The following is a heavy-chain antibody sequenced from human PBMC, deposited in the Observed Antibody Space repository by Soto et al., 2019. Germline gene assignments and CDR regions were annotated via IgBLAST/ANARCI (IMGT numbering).Heavy chain of an antibody. J-gene: IGHJ6*02. V-gene: IGHV1-69*06. Sequence: SVKVSCKASGGTFSSYAISWVRQAPGQGLEWMGGIIPIFGTANYAQKFQGRVTITADKSTSTAYMELSSLRSEDTAIYYCARQEGMAAVYGMDVWGQGTTVTVS. CDR3: ARQEGMAAVYGMDV. D-gene: IGHD6-13*01. CDR1: GGTFSSYA. CDR2: IIPIFGTA.